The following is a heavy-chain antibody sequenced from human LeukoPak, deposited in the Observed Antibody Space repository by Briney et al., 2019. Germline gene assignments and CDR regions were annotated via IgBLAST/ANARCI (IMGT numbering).Heavy chain of an antibody. D-gene: IGHD1-1*01. CDR3: ASEVRPNDY. Sequence: GGSLRLSCAASGFTFNTYAMCWVRQAPGKGLEWVSSIDISGGSTYYADSAEGRFTISRDNSKNTLYLQMNGLRVEDTALYYCASEVRPNDYWGQGTLVTVSS. J-gene: IGHJ4*02. CDR2: IDISGGST. V-gene: IGHV3-23*01. CDR1: GFTFNTYA.